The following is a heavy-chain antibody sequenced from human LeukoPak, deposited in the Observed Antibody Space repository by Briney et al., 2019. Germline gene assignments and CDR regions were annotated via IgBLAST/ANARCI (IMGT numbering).Heavy chain of an antibody. J-gene: IGHJ4*02. CDR1: GFTFSSYA. CDR3: AKRSSGYYYEKDYFDC. CDR2: ISYDGSNK. V-gene: IGHV3-30-3*01. D-gene: IGHD3-22*01. Sequence: QTGGSLRLSCTASGFTFSSYAMHWVRQAPGKGLEWVAVISYDGSNKYYADSVKGRFTISRDNSKNMLYLQMNSLRAEDTAVYYCAKRSSGYYYEKDYFDCWGQGTLVTVSS.